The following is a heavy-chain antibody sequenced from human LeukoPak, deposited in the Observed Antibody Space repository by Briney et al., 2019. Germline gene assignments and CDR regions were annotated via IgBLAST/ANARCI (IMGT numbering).Heavy chain of an antibody. J-gene: IGHJ4*02. CDR3: ARVYGSEIDY. D-gene: IGHD3-10*01. V-gene: IGHV3-30*03. CDR1: GFGFGSYN. CDR2: ISFDGNDK. Sequence: GGSLRLSCAASGFGFGSYNMYWVRQAPGKGLEWVTLISFDGNDKKYADSVKGRFTVSRDKSRNTLFLQMNSLRPEDTAVYYCARVYGSEIDYWGQGTLVTVSS.